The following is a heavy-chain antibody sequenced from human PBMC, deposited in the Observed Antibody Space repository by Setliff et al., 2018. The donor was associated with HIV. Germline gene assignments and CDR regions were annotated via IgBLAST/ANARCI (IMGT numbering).Heavy chain of an antibody. CDR2: INAGNGNT. CDR1: GYTFNNYA. Sequence: GASVKVSCKASGYTFNNYAIHWVRQAPGQRLEWMGWINAGNGNTRSSQKFQGRVTFTRDTSASTVYMELSSLRSEDTAVYYCARQHQMVLGYWGQGTLVTVSS. V-gene: IGHV1-3*01. D-gene: IGHD2-8*01. J-gene: IGHJ4*02. CDR3: ARQHQMVLGY.